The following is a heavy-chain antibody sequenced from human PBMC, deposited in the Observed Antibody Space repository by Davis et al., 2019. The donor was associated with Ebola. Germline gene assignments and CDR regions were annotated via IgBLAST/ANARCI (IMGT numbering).Heavy chain of an antibody. D-gene: IGHD2-2*01. CDR2: IYYSGST. CDR3: ATFATRTRGNWFDP. Sequence: SETLSLTCTVSGGSISSYYWSWIRQPPGKGLEWIGYIYYSGSTNYNPSLKSRVTISVDTSKNQFSLKLSSVTAADTAVYYCATFATRTRGNWFDPWGQGTLVTVSS. J-gene: IGHJ5*02. CDR1: GGSISSYY. V-gene: IGHV4-59*01.